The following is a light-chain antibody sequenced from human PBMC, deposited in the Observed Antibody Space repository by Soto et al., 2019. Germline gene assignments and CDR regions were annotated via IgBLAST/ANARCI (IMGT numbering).Light chain of an antibody. CDR2: WAS. CDR3: QQYYNTRT. J-gene: IGKJ1*01. Sequence: DIVMTQSPDSLAVSLGERATINCKSSQSVLYSSNNKNYLAWYQQKPGQPPKLLIYWASTRESGVPDRFSGSGSGTDFTLTISSLQAEDVAVYYCQQYYNTRTFGQGTKVDIK. V-gene: IGKV4-1*01. CDR1: QSVLYSSNNKNY.